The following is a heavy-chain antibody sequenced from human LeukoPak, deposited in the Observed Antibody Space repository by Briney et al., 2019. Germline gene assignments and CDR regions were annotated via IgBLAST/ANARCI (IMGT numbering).Heavy chain of an antibody. Sequence: GGSLRLSCAASEFTISRYWMHWVRQAPGKGLVWVSNINNDGSITTYADSVKGRFTISRDNVKNTLFLQMNSLGAEDTALYYCARGWNTTPRSGFDIWGLGTMVTVSS. CDR2: INNDGSIT. J-gene: IGHJ3*02. D-gene: IGHD1/OR15-1a*01. CDR3: ARGWNTTPRSGFDI. CDR1: EFTISRYW. V-gene: IGHV3-74*01.